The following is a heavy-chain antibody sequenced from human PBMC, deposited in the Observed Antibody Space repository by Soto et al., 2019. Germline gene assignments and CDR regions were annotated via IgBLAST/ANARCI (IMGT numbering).Heavy chain of an antibody. Sequence: GSLRLSCAASGFTFSSYSMNWVRQAPGKGLEWVSYISSSSSTIYYADSVKGRFTISRDNAKNSLYLQMNSLRAEDTAVYYCARAGYSYGYMAPAFDIWGQGT. D-gene: IGHD5-18*01. CDR2: ISSSSSTI. J-gene: IGHJ3*02. V-gene: IGHV3-48*01. CDR1: GFTFSSYS. CDR3: ARAGYSYGYMAPAFDI.